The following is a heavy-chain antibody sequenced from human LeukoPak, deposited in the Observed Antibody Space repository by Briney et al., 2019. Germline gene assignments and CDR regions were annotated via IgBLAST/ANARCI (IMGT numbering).Heavy chain of an antibody. CDR3: ALGIAAAHGDWFDP. CDR2: MNPNSGNT. J-gene: IGHJ5*02. V-gene: IGHV1-8*01. Sequence: ASVKVSCKASGYTFTSYDIKWVRQATGQVLEWMGWMNPNSGNTGYAQKFQGRVTMTRNTSISTAYMELSSLRSEDTAVYYCALGIAAAHGDWFDPWGQGTLVTVSS. CDR1: GYTFTSYD. D-gene: IGHD6-13*01.